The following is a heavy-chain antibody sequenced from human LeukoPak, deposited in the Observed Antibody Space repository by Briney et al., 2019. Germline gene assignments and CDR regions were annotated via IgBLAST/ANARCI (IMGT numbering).Heavy chain of an antibody. V-gene: IGHV4-59*08. CDR2: IYYSGST. CDR1: GGSISSYY. D-gene: IGHD1-26*01. J-gene: IGHJ4*02. CDR3: ARQNVGTKVRVFDY. Sequence: SETLSLTCTVSGGSISSYYWSWIRQPPGKGLEWIGYIYYSGSTNYNPSLKSRVTISVDTSKNQFSLKLSSVTAADTAVYYCARQNVGTKVRVFDYWGQGTLVTVSS.